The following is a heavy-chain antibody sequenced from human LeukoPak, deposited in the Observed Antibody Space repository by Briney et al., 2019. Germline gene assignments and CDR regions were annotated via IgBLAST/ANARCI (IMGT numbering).Heavy chain of an antibody. CDR3: VRGYSSGWYPFDH. V-gene: IGHV3-33*01. CDR2: IWYDGSNK. D-gene: IGHD6-19*01. Sequence: GGSLRLSCAASGFTFSTYGMHWVRQAPGKGLEWVAIIWYDGSNKYYADSVKGRFTISRDNSKSTLYLPMNSLRAEDTAVYYCVRGYSSGWYPFDHWGQGTLVTVSS. CDR1: GFTFSTYG. J-gene: IGHJ4*02.